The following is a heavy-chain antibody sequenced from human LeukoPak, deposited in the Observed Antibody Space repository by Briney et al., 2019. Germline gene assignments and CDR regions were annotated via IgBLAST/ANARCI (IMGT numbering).Heavy chain of an antibody. V-gene: IGHV5-51*01. D-gene: IGHD1-1*01. CDR3: ARRLGTGTPDY. J-gene: IGHJ4*02. Sequence: GESLKISCKASGYTFSNYWIAWVRQMPGKGLEAVGIIYPDDSDTRYSPSFRGQVTISADKSINTAYLQWSSLRASDTAIYYCARRLGTGTPDYWGQGTLVTVSS. CDR2: IYPDDSDT. CDR1: GYTFSNYW.